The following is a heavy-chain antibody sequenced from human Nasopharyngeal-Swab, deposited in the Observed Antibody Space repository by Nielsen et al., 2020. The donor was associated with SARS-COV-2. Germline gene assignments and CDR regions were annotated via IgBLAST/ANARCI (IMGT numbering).Heavy chain of an antibody. D-gene: IGHD6-13*01. J-gene: IGHJ2*01. Sequence: GSLRLSCAASGFIFSNYNMNWVRQAPGKGLEWVSYIGVTSSTRYYADSLRGRFTISRDNAKNSLYLQMNSLRAEDTAVYYCARGGSSWPHWYFDLWGRGTLVTVSS. CDR1: GFIFSNYN. V-gene: IGHV3-48*04. CDR3: ARGGSSWPHWYFDL. CDR2: IGVTSSTR.